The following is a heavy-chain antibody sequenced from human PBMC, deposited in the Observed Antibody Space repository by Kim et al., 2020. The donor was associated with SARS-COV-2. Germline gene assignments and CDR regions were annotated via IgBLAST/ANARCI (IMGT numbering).Heavy chain of an antibody. CDR1: GFTFSSYW. CDR3: ARVWEMFAAFAFFPY. V-gene: IGHV3-74*01. D-gene: IGHD1-26*01. J-gene: IGHJ4*02. Sequence: GGSLRLSCVASGFTFSSYWMHWVRQVPGKGLVWVARIKNDGNTIYADSVKGRFTISRDNAKNTLYLQMNSLRAEDTAVYFCARVWEMFAAFAFFPYWGQGTLVTVSS. CDR2: IKNDGNT.